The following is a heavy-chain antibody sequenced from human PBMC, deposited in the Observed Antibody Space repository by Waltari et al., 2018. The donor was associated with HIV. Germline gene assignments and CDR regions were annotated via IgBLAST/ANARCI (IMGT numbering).Heavy chain of an antibody. CDR3: ARDFISWEIDY. CDR2: IGDDGSNK. Sequence: QVQLVESGGGVVQPGRSLRLSCAASGFTFSSYGMHWVRQDPGKGLEWGAVIGDDGSNKYYADSVKVRFTISRDNSKNTLYLQMNSLRAEDTAVYYCARDFISWEIDYWGQGTLVTVSS. CDR1: GFTFSSYG. J-gene: IGHJ4*02. D-gene: IGHD1-26*01. V-gene: IGHV3-33*01.